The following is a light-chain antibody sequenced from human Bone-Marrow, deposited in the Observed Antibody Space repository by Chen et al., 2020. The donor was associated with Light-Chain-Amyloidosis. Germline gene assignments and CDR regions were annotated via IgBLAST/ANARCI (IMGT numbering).Light chain of an antibody. CDR1: SSDVGGDNH. V-gene: IGLV2-14*01. CDR3: SSYTITNTLV. J-gene: IGLJ1*01. CDR2: EVT. Sequence: QSALTQPASVSGSPGQSITISCTGTSSDVGGDNHVSWYQQHPDKAPKLMIYEVTNRPSWVPDRFSGSKSDNTASLTISGLQTDDEADYFCSSYTITNTLVFGSGTRVTAL.